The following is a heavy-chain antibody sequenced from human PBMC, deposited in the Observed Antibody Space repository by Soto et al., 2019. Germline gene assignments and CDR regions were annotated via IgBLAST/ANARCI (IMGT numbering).Heavy chain of an antibody. Sequence: SETLSLTCTVSGDSITNHYWSWIRQPPGKGLEWIGYIYYSGITNYNPSLKSRVTISVDASKNQFSLKLNSVTAADTAIYYCARDGAIAEAANSYYYTMDVWGQGTTVTVSS. CDR3: ARDGAIAEAANSYYYTMDV. D-gene: IGHD2-15*01. CDR1: GDSITNHY. V-gene: IGHV4-59*11. J-gene: IGHJ6*02. CDR2: IYYSGIT.